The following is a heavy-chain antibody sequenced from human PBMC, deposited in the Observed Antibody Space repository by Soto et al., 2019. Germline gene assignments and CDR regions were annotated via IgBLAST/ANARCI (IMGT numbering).Heavy chain of an antibody. Sequence: QVQLVQSGAEVKKPGASVKVSCKASGFTFTNYFFHWVRQAPRQGLEWMGIISPYDGRTNYVKSLQGRVTMTSDTSTSTVYMELSSLRSEDTAVYYCARGDGRGSSGFYYYYGMDVWGHGTTVTVSS. CDR1: GFTFTNYF. V-gene: IGHV1-46*01. D-gene: IGHD6-25*01. J-gene: IGHJ6*02. CDR3: ARGDGRGSSGFYYYYGMDV. CDR2: ISPYDGRT.